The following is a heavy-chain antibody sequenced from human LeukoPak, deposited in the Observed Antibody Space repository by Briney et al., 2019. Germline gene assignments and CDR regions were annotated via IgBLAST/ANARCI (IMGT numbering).Heavy chain of an antibody. CDR2: IKQDGSGK. Sequence: PGGSLRLSCAASGFTFSSYWMSWVRQAPGKGLEWVANIKQDGSGKYYVDSVKGRFTISRDNAKNSLYLQMNSLRAEDTAVYYCARDRVTMVRGVNYYFDYWGQGTLVTVSS. J-gene: IGHJ4*02. V-gene: IGHV3-7*05. D-gene: IGHD3-10*01. CDR1: GFTFSSYW. CDR3: ARDRVTMVRGVNYYFDY.